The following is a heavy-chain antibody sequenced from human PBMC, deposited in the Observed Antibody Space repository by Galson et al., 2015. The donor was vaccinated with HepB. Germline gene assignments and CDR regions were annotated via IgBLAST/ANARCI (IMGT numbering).Heavy chain of an antibody. Sequence: TLSLTCAVYGGSFSGYYWSWIRQPPGKGLEWIGEINHSGSTNYNPSLKSRVTISVDTSKNQFSLKLSSVTAADTAVYYCARSYYDFWSDPGGPYYYYYMDVWGKGTTVTVSS. CDR2: INHSGST. J-gene: IGHJ6*03. CDR3: ARSYYDFWSDPGGPYYYYYMDV. CDR1: GGSFSGYY. V-gene: IGHV4-34*01. D-gene: IGHD3-3*01.